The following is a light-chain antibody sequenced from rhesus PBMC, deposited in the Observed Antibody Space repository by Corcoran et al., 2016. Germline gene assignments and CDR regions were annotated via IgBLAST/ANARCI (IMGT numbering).Light chain of an antibody. CDR1: QGISSY. Sequence: DIQMTQSPSSLSASVGDTVTITCRASQGISSYLNWFQQKPGKAPKLLIYAASSLESGVPSRFSGSGSGTDCTLTISSLQPEDFAVYYCLQHNSYPFTFGPGTKLDIK. V-gene: IGKV1-28*03. CDR3: LQHNSYPFT. CDR2: AAS. J-gene: IGKJ3*01.